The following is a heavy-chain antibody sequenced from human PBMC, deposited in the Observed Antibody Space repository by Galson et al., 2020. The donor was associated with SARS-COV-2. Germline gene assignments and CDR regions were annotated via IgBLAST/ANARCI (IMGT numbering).Heavy chain of an antibody. CDR3: ARVGWDSGNLYYMDV. CDR2: ISYDGSTV. CDR1: GFRFFTYG. Sequence: GESLKISCSASGFRFFTYGMHWVRQAPGKGLEWLSFISYDGSTVYYADSVKGRFTIARDNSKNTLSLLMNSLRPEDTAVFYCARVGWDSGNLYYMDVWGKGTTVTVSS. D-gene: IGHD3-10*01. V-gene: IGHV3-30*01. J-gene: IGHJ6*03.